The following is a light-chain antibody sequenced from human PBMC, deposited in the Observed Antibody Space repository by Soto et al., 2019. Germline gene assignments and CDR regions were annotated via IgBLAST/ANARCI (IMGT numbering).Light chain of an antibody. Sequence: QSVLTQPPSVSVAPGQRVAISCTGSSSNIGAEYDVHWYQQLPGTAPKRLIYGDNNRPSGVPDRFSGSKSGTSASPAITGLQPEDEADYYCQSYDSSLTTFVFGTGTKVTVL. CDR3: QSYDSSLTTFV. CDR1: SSNIGAEYD. J-gene: IGLJ1*01. CDR2: GDN. V-gene: IGLV1-40*01.